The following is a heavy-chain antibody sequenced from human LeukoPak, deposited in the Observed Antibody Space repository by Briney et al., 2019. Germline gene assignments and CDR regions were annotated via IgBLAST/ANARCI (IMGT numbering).Heavy chain of an antibody. Sequence: KSSETLSLTCAVSGYSISSGYYWGWIRQPPGKRLQWIGSIYHSGTTYYNPSLKSRVTVSVDTSKNQFSLKLSSVTAADTAVYYCARDTKHYYDTSGFLFDYWGQGTMVTVSS. D-gene: IGHD3-22*01. CDR3: ARDTKHYYDTSGFLFDY. V-gene: IGHV4-38-2*02. CDR2: IYHSGTT. CDR1: GYSISSGYY. J-gene: IGHJ4*02.